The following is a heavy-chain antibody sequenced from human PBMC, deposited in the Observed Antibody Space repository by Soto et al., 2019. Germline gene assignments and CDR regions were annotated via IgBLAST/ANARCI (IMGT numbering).Heavy chain of an antibody. Sequence: ASVKVSCKASGYTFTSYAMHWLRQSPGQRLEWMGWINAGNGNTKYSQKFQGRVTITRDTPASTAYMELSSLRSEDTAVYYCARGRIVVVPAAPAYYYYGMDVWGQGTTVTVSS. CDR2: INAGNGNT. D-gene: IGHD2-2*01. CDR3: ARGRIVVVPAAPAYYYYGMDV. J-gene: IGHJ6*02. CDR1: GYTFTSYA. V-gene: IGHV1-3*01.